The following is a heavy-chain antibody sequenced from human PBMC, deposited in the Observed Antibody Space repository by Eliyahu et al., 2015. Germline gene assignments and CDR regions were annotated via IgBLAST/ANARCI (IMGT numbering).Heavy chain of an antibody. CDR3: TKDPPWFDP. CDR1: GLTFSPHA. Sequence: EVQLVDSGGGLVQPGGSLRLSXXASGLTFSPHAMAWVRQAPGRGLEWVSSISANGDTIFYADSVKGRFTISRDNSKDTVHMQMNSLTVEDTAIYYCTKDPPWFDPWGQGTLVTVSS. CDR2: ISANGDTI. J-gene: IGHJ5*02. V-gene: IGHV3-23*04.